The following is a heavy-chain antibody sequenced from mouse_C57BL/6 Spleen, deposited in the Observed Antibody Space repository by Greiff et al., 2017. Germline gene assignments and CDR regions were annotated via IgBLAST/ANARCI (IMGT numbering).Heavy chain of an antibody. J-gene: IGHJ2*01. CDR1: GYTFTSYW. CDR2: IYPGSGST. D-gene: IGHD1-1*01. CDR3: ARYYGSSWRGYFDY. Sequence: QVQLQQPGAELVKPGASVKMSCKASGYTFTSYWITWVKQRPGQGLEWIGDIYPGSGSTNYNEKFKSKATLTVDTSSSTAYMQLSSLTSEDSAVYYCARYYGSSWRGYFDYWGQGTTLTVSS. V-gene: IGHV1-55*01.